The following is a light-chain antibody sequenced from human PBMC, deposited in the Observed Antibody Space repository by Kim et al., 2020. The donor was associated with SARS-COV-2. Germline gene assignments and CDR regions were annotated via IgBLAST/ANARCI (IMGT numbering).Light chain of an antibody. Sequence: SYELTQPPSVSVAPGKTARITCGGNNIGSKSVHWYQQKPGQAPVLVIYYDSDRPSGIPERFSGSTSGNTATLTISRVEAGDEADYYCQVWDSSSDHHYVF. CDR3: QVWDSSSDHHYV. CDR1: NIGSKS. J-gene: IGLJ1*01. V-gene: IGLV3-21*04. CDR2: YDS.